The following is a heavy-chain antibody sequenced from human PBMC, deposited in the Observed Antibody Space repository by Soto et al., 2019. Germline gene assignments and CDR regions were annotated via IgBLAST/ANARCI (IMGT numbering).Heavy chain of an antibody. D-gene: IGHD3-10*02. CDR2: IIRILGTA. CDR1: GGTFSSYT. J-gene: IGHJ5*02. CDR3: ARDFHYDLSGEANH. Sequence: QVQLVQSGAEVKKPGSSVKVSCKASGGTFSSYTISWVRQAPGQGLEWMGKIIRILGTANYAQKFQGRVTITADKSTSTAYMEMSSLRSEDTAVYYCARDFHYDLSGEANHWGQGTLVTVSS. V-gene: IGHV1-69*08.